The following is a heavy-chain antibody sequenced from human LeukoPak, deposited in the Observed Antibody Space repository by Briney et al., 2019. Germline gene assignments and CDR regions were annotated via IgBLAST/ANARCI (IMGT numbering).Heavy chain of an antibody. CDR2: FDPEDGET. V-gene: IGHV1-24*01. D-gene: IGHD1-26*01. J-gene: IGHJ4*02. CDR1: GITLNDLS. CDR3: ATDGIPGATTTLDY. Sequence: ASVKVSCKVSGITLNDLSIQWVRQAPGKGLEWMGGFDPEDGETIYAPKFQARVTMTQDTYEDTAYMELSSLRSEDTAVYYCATDGIPGATTTLDYWGQGTLVTVSS.